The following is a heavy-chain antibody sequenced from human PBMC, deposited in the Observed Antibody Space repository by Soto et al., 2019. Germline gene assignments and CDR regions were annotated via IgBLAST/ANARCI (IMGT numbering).Heavy chain of an antibody. D-gene: IGHD1-26*01. V-gene: IGHV3-21*01. J-gene: IGHJ4*02. Sequence: EVQLVESGGGLVKPGGSLRLSCAASGFTFSSYSMNWVRQAPGKGLEGVSSISSSSSYIYYADSVKGRFTISRDNAKNSLYLQMNSLRAEDTAVYYCARVNSGSYYRADYWGQGTLVTGSS. CDR2: ISSSSSYI. CDR3: ARVNSGSYYRADY. CDR1: GFTFSSYS.